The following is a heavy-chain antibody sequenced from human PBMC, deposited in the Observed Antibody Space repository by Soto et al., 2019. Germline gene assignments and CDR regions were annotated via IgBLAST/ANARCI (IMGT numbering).Heavy chain of an antibody. CDR1: GFTFSSYW. Sequence: GGSLRLSCAASGFTFSSYWMHWVRQAPGKGLVWVSRINSDGSSTSYANSVKGRFTISRDNAKNTLYLQMNSLRAEDTAVYYCVRTSLVVAAATREDYWGQGTLVTVSS. CDR3: VRTSLVVAAATREDY. J-gene: IGHJ4*02. D-gene: IGHD2-15*01. V-gene: IGHV3-74*01. CDR2: INSDGSST.